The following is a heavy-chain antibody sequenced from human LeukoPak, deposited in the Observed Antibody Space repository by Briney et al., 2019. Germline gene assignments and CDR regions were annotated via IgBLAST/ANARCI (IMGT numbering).Heavy chain of an antibody. CDR2: INHSGST. V-gene: IGHV4-34*01. CDR3: ARPMNLYFPRPRNAFDI. Sequence: PSETLSLTCAVYGGSFSGYYWSWIRQPPGKGLEWIGEINHSGSTNYNPSLKSRVTISVDTSKNQFSLKLSSVTAADTAVYYCARPMNLYFPRPRNAFDIWGQGTMVTVSS. CDR1: GGSFSGYY. D-gene: IGHD3-9*01. J-gene: IGHJ3*02.